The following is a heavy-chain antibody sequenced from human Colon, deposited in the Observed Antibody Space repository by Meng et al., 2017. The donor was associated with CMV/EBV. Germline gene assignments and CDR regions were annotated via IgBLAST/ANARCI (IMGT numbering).Heavy chain of an antibody. Sequence: GSLSLSCTVSGGSIRNYYWSWIRQSPGKELEWIGSIYSNGGTNYSPSLKSRVTISVDTSKNQFSLRLNSVTAADTAVYYCAGNVEVLPTAKVLWDSWGQGMLVTVSS. CDR2: IYSNGGT. V-gene: IGHV4-59*01. CDR1: GGSIRNYY. D-gene: IGHD2-2*01. J-gene: IGHJ4*02. CDR3: AGNVEVLPTAKVLWDS.